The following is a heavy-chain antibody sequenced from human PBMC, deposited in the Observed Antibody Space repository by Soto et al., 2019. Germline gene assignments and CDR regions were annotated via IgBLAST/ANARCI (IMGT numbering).Heavy chain of an antibody. CDR3: AKGRRGYSGYDTDY. CDR2: ISYDGSNK. J-gene: IGHJ4*02. Sequence: PGGSLRLSCAASGFTFSSYGMHWVRQAPGKGLEWVAVISYDGSNKYYADSVNGRFTISRDNSKNTLYLQMNSLRAEDTAVYYCAKGRRGYSGYDTDYWGQGTLVTVSS. V-gene: IGHV3-30*18. CDR1: GFTFSSYG. D-gene: IGHD5-12*01.